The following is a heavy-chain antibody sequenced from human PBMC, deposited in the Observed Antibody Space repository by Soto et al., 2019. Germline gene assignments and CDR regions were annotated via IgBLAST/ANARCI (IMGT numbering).Heavy chain of an antibody. V-gene: IGHV4-31*03. CDR2: IYYSGST. D-gene: IGHD3-22*01. CDR1: GGSISSGGYY. Sequence: QVQLQESGPGLVKPSQTLSLTCTVSGGSISSGGYYWSWIRQHPGKGLEWIGYIYYSGSTYYNPSLQSRVTTSAVTSKNQYSLKLSSVVAAATAVYYCAGWGSSSYSLDYYYYGMDVWGQGTTVTVSS. J-gene: IGHJ6*02. CDR3: AGWGSSSYSLDYYYYGMDV.